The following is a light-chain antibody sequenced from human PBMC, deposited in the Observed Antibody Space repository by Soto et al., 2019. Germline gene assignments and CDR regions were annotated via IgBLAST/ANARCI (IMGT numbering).Light chain of an antibody. CDR3: QQYGSSPLT. Sequence: EIILTQPPDTLSLSPGETATLSCRASQTVSSNYLAWCQQRPGQAPKVLIYRASSRATGIPDRFSGSGSGTDFTLTISRLEPEDFAVYYCQQYGSSPLTFGGGTKVDIK. CDR1: QTVSSNY. J-gene: IGKJ4*01. V-gene: IGKV3-20*01. CDR2: RAS.